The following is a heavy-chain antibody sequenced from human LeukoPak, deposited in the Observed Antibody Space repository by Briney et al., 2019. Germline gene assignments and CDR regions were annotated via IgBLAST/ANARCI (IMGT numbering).Heavy chain of an antibody. CDR3: ARERSESITMVRGVLFDY. CDR2: INHSGST. V-gene: IGHV4-34*01. CDR1: GGSFSGYY. D-gene: IGHD3-10*01. Sequence: SETLSLTCAVYGGSFSGYYWSWIRQPPGKGLEWIGEINHSGSTNYNPSLKSRVTISVDMSKNQFSLKLRSVTAADTAVYYCARERSESITMVRGVLFDYWGQGTLVTVSS. J-gene: IGHJ4*02.